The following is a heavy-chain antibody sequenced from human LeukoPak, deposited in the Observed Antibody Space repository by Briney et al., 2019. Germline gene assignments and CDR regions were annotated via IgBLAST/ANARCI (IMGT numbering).Heavy chain of an antibody. CDR3: AKYGPQDSGSSHFDY. CDR1: GFTFSSYA. Sequence: SGGSLRPSFAASGFTFSSYAMSWVRQAPGKGVEWVSAIRDSGSSTHYADSVKGRFTTSRDNSKNTLFLQMNSLRAEDTAIYYCAKYGPQDSGSSHFDYWGQGALVTVSS. V-gene: IGHV3-23*01. D-gene: IGHD1-26*01. J-gene: IGHJ4*02. CDR2: IRDSGSST.